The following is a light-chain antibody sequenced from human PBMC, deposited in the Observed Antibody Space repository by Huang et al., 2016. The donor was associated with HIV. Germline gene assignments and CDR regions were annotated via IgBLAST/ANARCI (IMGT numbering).Light chain of an antibody. J-gene: IGKJ2*01. CDR2: WAS. CDR1: QSVLYSSNNKNY. V-gene: IGKV4-1*01. CDR3: QQYYSIPLT. Sequence: DIVMTQSPDSLAVSLGERATINCKSSQSVLYSSNNKNYLAWYQQKPGQPPELLIYWASTREFGVPDRFSGSGSGTDFTLTISSLQAEDVALYYCQQYYSIPLTFGQGTK.